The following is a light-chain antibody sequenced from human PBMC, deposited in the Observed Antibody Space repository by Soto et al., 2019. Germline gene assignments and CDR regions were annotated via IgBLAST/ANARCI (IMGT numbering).Light chain of an antibody. CDR3: SSYTTSNTLV. CDR1: SSDVGGFSY. Sequence: QSALTQPASVSGSPGQSITLSCTGTSSDVGGFSYVSWYQQHPGKAPKLVIYDVSIRPSGVSTRFSGSKSGNTASLTISGLQAEDGADYYCSSYTTSNTLVFGGGTKGTVL. J-gene: IGLJ2*01. V-gene: IGLV2-14*01. CDR2: DVS.